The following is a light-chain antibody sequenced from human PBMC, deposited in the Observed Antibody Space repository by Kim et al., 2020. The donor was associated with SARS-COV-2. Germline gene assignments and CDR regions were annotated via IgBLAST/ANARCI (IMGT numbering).Light chain of an antibody. CDR2: RNN. CDR1: SANTRSNY. Sequence: GQWVNISCSGRSANTRSNYVSWYQQLLGTAPKLLIYRNNHRPSGVPDRFSGSKSGTSASLAISGLRSEDEADYYCAAWDDSQSGWVFGGGTKLTVL. J-gene: IGLJ3*02. V-gene: IGLV1-47*01. CDR3: AAWDDSQSGWV.